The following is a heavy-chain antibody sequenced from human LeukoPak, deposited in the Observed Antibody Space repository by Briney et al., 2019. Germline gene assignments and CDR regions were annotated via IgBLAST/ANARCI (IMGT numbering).Heavy chain of an antibody. J-gene: IGHJ1*01. CDR2: ISSNGGST. Sequence: GGSLRLSCSASGFTFSTYSMHWVRQAPGQGLEYVSAISSNGGSTYYADSVKGRFTISRDNSKNTLYLQMSSLRAEDTAVYYCVKAFGGAAAVSRSFQHWGQGTLVTVSS. D-gene: IGHD6-13*01. CDR1: GFTFSTYS. V-gene: IGHV3-64D*06. CDR3: VKAFGGAAAVSRSFQH.